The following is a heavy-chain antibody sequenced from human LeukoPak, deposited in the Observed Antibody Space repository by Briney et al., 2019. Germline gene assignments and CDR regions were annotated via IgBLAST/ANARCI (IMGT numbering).Heavy chain of an antibody. V-gene: IGHV1-69*06. Sequence: SVKVSCKASGGTFSTYAINWVRQDPGQGLEWMGAIVPIFDKSNYAQKFQGRLTITADKSTSTVYMELSSLRSEDTAVYCARDSGHFGEGDMDVWGKGTTVIVSS. CDR1: GGTFSTYA. CDR3: ARDSGHFGEGDMDV. CDR2: IVPIFDKS. J-gene: IGHJ6*03. D-gene: IGHD3-10*01.